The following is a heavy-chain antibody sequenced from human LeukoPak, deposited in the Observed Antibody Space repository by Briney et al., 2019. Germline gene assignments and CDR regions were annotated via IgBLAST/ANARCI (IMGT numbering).Heavy chain of an antibody. D-gene: IGHD3-10*01. CDR2: INSDGTST. V-gene: IGHV3-74*01. CDR1: VFTLSSYW. CDR3: ARAESYGSGSYRGMDV. J-gene: IGHJ6*04. Sequence: GVTLGLFCAASVFTLSSYWTHWVSDAPGRGLVRVSRINSDGTSTSYADSVKGRFTISRDNAKNTLYLQMNSLRAEDTAVYSCARAESYGSGSYRGMDVWGKGTTVTVSS.